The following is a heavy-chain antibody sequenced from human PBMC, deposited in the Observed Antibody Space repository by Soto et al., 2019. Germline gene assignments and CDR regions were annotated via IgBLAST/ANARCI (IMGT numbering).Heavy chain of an antibody. J-gene: IGHJ5*02. Sequence: SETLSLTCAISGDSVSSNTASWNWIRQSPSRGLEWLGRTYFRSKWYNDYAVSVKSRIIINPDTSNNQFSLQLNSVTPEDTAVYFCTKGDNLGPKTGYAFDPWGQGIMVTVSS. V-gene: IGHV6-1*01. D-gene: IGHD5-12*01. CDR3: TKGDNLGPKTGYAFDP. CDR1: GDSVSSNTAS. CDR2: TYFRSKWYN.